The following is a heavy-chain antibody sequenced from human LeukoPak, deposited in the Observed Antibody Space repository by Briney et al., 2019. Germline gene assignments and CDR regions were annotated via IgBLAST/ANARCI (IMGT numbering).Heavy chain of an antibody. CDR1: GFTVSNNY. CDR2: IYTGGTT. D-gene: IGHD1-7*01. J-gene: IGHJ4*02. CDR3: ARDKSWNYLGY. Sequence: GGSLRLSCVASGFTVSNNYMSWVRQAPGKGLEWVSVIYTGGTTYYADSVKGRFNISRDTSKNTLYLQMNSLRAEDTAVYYCARDKSWNYLGYWGQGTLVTVSS. V-gene: IGHV3-53*01.